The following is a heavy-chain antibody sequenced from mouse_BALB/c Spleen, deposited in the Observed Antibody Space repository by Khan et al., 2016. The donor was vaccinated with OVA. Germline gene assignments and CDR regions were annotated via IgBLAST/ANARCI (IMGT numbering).Heavy chain of an antibody. CDR3: TRDRIDY. CDR1: GYTFTTYW. CDR2: INPTSGYT. J-gene: IGHJ2*01. V-gene: IGHV1-7*01. Sequence: QMQLEESGAELAKPGASVKMSCKASGYTFTTYWMHWVKQRPGQGLEWIGYINPTSGYTDYNEKFKDRATLYADKSSSTAYMQLSSLTSEDSAVYYWTRDRIDYWGQGTTLTVSS.